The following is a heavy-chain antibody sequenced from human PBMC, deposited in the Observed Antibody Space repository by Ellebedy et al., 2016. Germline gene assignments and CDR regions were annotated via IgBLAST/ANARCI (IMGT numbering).Heavy chain of an antibody. D-gene: IGHD2-15*01. CDR3: ARESCSGGSCFFAY. J-gene: IGHJ4*02. V-gene: IGHV3-66*01. CDR2: IQSGGSR. Sequence: ETLSLTCAASGFIVNSDYMSWVRQAPGKGLEWVSVIQSGGSRYYADSVKGRFTISRDNSKNTVYLQLNTLRAEDTAVYFCARESCSGGSCFFAYWGQGALVTVSS. CDR1: GFIVNSDY.